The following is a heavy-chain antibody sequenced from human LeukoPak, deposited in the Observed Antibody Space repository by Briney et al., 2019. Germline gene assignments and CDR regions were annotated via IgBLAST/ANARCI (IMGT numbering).Heavy chain of an antibody. J-gene: IGHJ6*03. V-gene: IGHV3-30*04. CDR2: ISYDGSNK. CDR1: GFTFSSYA. CDR3: AREGTSTPGGHYYYYYMDV. Sequence: GGSLRLSCAASGFTFSSYAMHWVRQAPGKGLERVAVISYDGSNKYYADSVKGRFTIYRDNSKNTLYLQMNSLRAEDTAVYYWAREGTSTPGGHYYYYYMDVWGKGTTVTVSS. D-gene: IGHD3-16*01.